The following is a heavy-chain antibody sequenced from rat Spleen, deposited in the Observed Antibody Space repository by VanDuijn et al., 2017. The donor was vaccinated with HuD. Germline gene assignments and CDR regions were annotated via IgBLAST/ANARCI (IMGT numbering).Heavy chain of an antibody. Sequence: EVQLVESGGGLVQPGRSLKLSCAASGFTFSDYGMAWVRQAPTKGLEWVATISYGDSSGHSSTYYRDSVKGRFTISRENAKSTLYLLMDSPRSEDTATYYCARQDTSGYSNWFTYWGQGTLVTVSS. CDR1: GFTFSDYG. D-gene: IGHD4-3*01. CDR2: ISYGDSSGHSST. CDR3: ARQDTSGYSNWFTY. J-gene: IGHJ3*01. V-gene: IGHV5-29*01.